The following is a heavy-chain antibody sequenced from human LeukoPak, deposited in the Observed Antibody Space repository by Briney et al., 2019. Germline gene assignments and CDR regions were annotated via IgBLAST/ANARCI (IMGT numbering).Heavy chain of an antibody. D-gene: IGHD6-19*01. Sequence: GGSLRLSCAASGFTFTDSSMHWVRQASGKGLEWVGRIRSKSNNYATAYAASVNGRFNISRDDSKNMLYLQMNSLKTEDTAVYYCVAAPVAGTNARIDYWGQGTLVTVSS. J-gene: IGHJ4*02. CDR1: GFTFTDSS. CDR3: VAAPVAGTNARIDY. V-gene: IGHV3-73*01. CDR2: IRSKSNNYAT.